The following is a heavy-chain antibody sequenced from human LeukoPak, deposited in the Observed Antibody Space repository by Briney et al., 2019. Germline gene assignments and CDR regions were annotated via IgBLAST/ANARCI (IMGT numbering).Heavy chain of an antibody. D-gene: IGHD1-26*01. Sequence: AGGSLRLSCSASGFSFATYAMNWVHQAPGKGLEWVSFISGSSGYIYYADSVRGRFTISRDNANNSLYLQMDSLRAEDTAVYYCARDGGGVGATFDFDYWGQGTLVTVSS. CDR1: GFSFATYA. V-gene: IGHV3-21*01. CDR2: ISGSSGYI. J-gene: IGHJ4*02. CDR3: ARDGGGVGATFDFDY.